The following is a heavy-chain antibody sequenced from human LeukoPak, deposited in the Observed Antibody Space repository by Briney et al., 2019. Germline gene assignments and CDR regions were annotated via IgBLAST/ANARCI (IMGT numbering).Heavy chain of an antibody. CDR2: IKTDGSGT. CDR3: ARAGYGDPHFDF. Sequence: GGSLRLSCAASGFTFSSYWMHWVRQAPGKGLVWVSSIKTDGSGTWYADTVKGRSTNSRDNAKNTVYLQMNSLRAEDTAAYYCARAGYGDPHFDFWGQGTLVTVSS. D-gene: IGHD4-17*01. V-gene: IGHV3-74*01. J-gene: IGHJ4*02. CDR1: GFTFSSYW.